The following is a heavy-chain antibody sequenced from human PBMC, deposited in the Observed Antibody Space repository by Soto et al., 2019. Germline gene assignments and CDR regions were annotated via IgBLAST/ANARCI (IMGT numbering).Heavy chain of an antibody. D-gene: IGHD1-7*01. Sequence: SETLSLTCAVSGGSFTSNNWWTWVRQPPGQGLEWIGEIYRTGSTNYNPSLKSRVTISLDKSENQFSLKVTSLTAADTAVYYCASRDPGTSVDYWGLGTLVTVSS. J-gene: IGHJ4*02. CDR3: ASRDPGTSVDY. CDR1: GGSFTSNNW. V-gene: IGHV4-4*02. CDR2: IYRTGST.